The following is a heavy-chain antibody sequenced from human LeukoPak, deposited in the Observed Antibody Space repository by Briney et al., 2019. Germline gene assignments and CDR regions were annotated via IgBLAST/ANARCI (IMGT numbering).Heavy chain of an antibody. Sequence: SETLSLTCAVSGYSISSGYYWGWIRQPPGKGLEWIGSIYHSGSTYYNPSLKSRVTISVDTSKNQFSLKLSSVTAADTAVYFCARVYSSGWSFFDYWGQGTLVTVSS. CDR2: IYHSGST. CDR3: ARVYSSGWSFFDY. J-gene: IGHJ4*02. V-gene: IGHV4-38-2*01. D-gene: IGHD6-19*01. CDR1: GYSISSGYY.